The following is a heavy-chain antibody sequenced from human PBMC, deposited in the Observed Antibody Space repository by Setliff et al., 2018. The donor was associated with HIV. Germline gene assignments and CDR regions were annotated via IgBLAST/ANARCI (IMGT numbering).Heavy chain of an antibody. CDR3: ARQRSGYNYPYYYPYYMDV. CDR1: GGSISSSSYF. J-gene: IGHJ6*03. V-gene: IGHV4-39*01. Sequence: PSETLSLTCTVSGGSISSSSYFWGWIRQPPGKGLEWIGSVYYSGNTYYNPSLKSRVTISGDTSKNQFSLKLSSVTAADTAVYYCARQRSGYNYPYYYPYYMDVWGKGTTVTVSS. D-gene: IGHD5-12*01. CDR2: VYYSGNT.